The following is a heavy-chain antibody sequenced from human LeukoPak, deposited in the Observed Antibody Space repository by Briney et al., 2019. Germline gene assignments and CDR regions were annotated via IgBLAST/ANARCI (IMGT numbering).Heavy chain of an antibody. Sequence: PGGSLKLSCAASGFTFSGSAMHWVRQASGKGLEWVGRIRSKANNYATAYVASVKGRFTVSRDDSKNTAYLQMNSLKTEDTAVYYCTRGQRWLQSDYWGQGTLVTVSS. V-gene: IGHV3-73*01. CDR1: GFTFSGSA. CDR3: TRGQRWLQSDY. CDR2: IRSKANNYAT. D-gene: IGHD5-24*01. J-gene: IGHJ4*02.